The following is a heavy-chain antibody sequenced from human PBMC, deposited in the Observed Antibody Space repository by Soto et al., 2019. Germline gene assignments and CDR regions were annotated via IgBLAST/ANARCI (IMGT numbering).Heavy chain of an antibody. CDR2: IYYSGST. CDR3: ARLRGGWLRAIYYYYGMDV. D-gene: IGHD6-19*01. CDR1: GGSISSSSYY. V-gene: IGHV4-39*01. Sequence: SETLSLTCTVSGGSISSSSYYWGWICQPPGKGLEWIGSIYYSGSTYYNPSLKSRVTISVDTSKNQFSLKLSSVTAADTAVYYCARLRGGWLRAIYYYYGMDVWGQGTTVTVSS. J-gene: IGHJ6*02.